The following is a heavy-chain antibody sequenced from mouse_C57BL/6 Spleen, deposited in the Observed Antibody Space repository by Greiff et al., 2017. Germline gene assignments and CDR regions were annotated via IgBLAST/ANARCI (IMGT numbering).Heavy chain of an antibody. CDR1: GFTFSSYG. V-gene: IGHV5-6*02. J-gene: IGHJ4*01. CDR2: ISSGGSYT. D-gene: IGHD1-1*01. CDR3: ARRLITTVVDYYAMDY. Sequence: EVMLVESGGDLVKPGGSLKLSCAASGFTFSSYGMSWVRQTPDKRLEWVATISSGGSYTYYPDSVKGRFTISRDNAKNTLYLQMSSLKSEDTAMYYCARRLITTVVDYYAMDYWGQGTSVTVSS.